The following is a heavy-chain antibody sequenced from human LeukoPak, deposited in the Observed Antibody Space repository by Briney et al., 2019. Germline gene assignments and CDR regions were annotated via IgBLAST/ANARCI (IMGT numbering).Heavy chain of an antibody. Sequence: SETLSLTCTVSGGSMNSSPYYWGWIRQPPGKGLEWIGLVYYSGGTSYNPSLKSRVTMSVDTSKNQFSLKLRSVTAADTAVYYCARRPPWWQDAVMTFENWGQGAMVTVSS. J-gene: IGHJ3*02. CDR1: GGSMNSSPYY. D-gene: IGHD2-15*01. CDR2: VYYSGGT. CDR3: ARRPPWWQDAVMTFEN. V-gene: IGHV4-39*01.